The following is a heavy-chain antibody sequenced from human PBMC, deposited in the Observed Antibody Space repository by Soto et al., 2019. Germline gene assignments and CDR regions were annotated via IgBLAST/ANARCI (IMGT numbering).Heavy chain of an antibody. CDR1: GFSLSTRGVG. CDR3: VRDDSGDYGFDY. J-gene: IGHJ4*02. Sequence: QITLKESGPTLVKPTETLTLTCTFSGFSLSTRGVGVAWIRQPPGKALELLALIYWDDDKRYSPSLKNRLTITKDTSKNQVVLTMTNMGPVDTATYYCVRDDSGDYGFDYWGQGTLVAVSS. D-gene: IGHD3-22*01. CDR2: IYWDDDK. V-gene: IGHV2-5*02.